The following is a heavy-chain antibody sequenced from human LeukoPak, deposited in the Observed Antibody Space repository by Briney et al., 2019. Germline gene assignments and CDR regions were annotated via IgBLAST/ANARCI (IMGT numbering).Heavy chain of an antibody. D-gene: IGHD3-22*01. CDR1: GGSISSGDYY. V-gene: IGHV4-30-4*08. CDR2: IYYSGST. CDR3: ASERTYYYDSSGYR. Sequence: SETLSLXCTVSGGSISSGDYYWSWIRQPPGKGLEWIGYIYYSGSTYYNPSLKSRVTISVDTSKNQFSLKLSSVTAADTAVYYCASERTYYYDSSGYRWGQGTLVTVSS. J-gene: IGHJ4*02.